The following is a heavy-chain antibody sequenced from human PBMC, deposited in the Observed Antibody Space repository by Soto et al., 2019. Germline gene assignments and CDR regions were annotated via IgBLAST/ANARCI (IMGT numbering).Heavy chain of an antibody. CDR2: ISGYNGET. Sequence: QVQLVQSGAEVKKPGASVKVSCKASGYTFTNYGINWVRQAPGQGPEWMGWISGYNGETKYAQSLHGRATMTIDTSTSTAYMELRSLRSDDTAVYYCARGGSSWSAEYYQHWGQGTLVIVSS. J-gene: IGHJ1*01. CDR3: ARGGSSWSAEYYQH. CDR1: GYTFTNYG. V-gene: IGHV1-18*01. D-gene: IGHD6-13*01.